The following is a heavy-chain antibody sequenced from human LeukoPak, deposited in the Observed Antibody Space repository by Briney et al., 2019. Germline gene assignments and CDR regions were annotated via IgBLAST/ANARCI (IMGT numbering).Heavy chain of an antibody. CDR1: GGSFSGYY. D-gene: IGHD4-23*01. J-gene: IGHJ4*02. CDR3: ARGLGTLPPGGY. V-gene: IGHV4-34*01. CDR2: ISHSGST. Sequence: KPSETLSLTCAVYGGSFSGYYWSWIRQPPGKGLEWIGEISHSGSTNYNPSLKSRVTISVDTSKNQFSLKLSSVIAADTAVYYCARGLGTLPPGGYWGQGTLVTVSS.